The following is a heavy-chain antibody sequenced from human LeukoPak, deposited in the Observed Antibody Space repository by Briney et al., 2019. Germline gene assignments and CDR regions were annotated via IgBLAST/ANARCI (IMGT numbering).Heavy chain of an antibody. Sequence: GGSLRLSCAASGFTFADYGMSWVRQAPGKGLEWVSGITGNGGSVVYADAMKGRFTFSRDNAKKSLYLQMNSLRDEDTALYYCARDHVGSGYYYFDSWGQGTLVTVSS. CDR2: ITGNGGSV. J-gene: IGHJ4*02. CDR1: GFTFADYG. CDR3: ARDHVGSGYYYFDS. V-gene: IGHV3-20*04. D-gene: IGHD3-22*01.